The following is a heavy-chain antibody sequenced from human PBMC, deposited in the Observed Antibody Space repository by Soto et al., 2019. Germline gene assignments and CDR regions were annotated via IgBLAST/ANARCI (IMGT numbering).Heavy chain of an antibody. V-gene: IGHV1-18*01. J-gene: IGHJ4*02. CDR1: GYTFTNYG. Sequence: QVHLVQSGAEVTKPGASVTVSCKASGYTFTNYGINWVRRAPGQGLEWMGWISAHSGDTKYAQRFRDRVTMTTDTSTTTAYLELRSLTSDDTAVYYCARTITMRFLAPAHWGKGTLVTVSS. D-gene: IGHD3-3*01. CDR3: ARTITMRFLAPAH. CDR2: ISAHSGDT.